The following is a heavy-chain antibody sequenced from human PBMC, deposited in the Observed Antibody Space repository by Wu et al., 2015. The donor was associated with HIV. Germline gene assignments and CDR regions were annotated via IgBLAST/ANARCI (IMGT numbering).Heavy chain of an antibody. J-gene: IGHJ4*02. CDR1: GGTFTSYA. V-gene: IGHV1-2*02. D-gene: IGHD3-16*01. CDR3: ARGGVRFKGIIIVFLFDS. CDR2: INPNTGGA. Sequence: QVQLVQSGAEVKQPGSSVRVSCTASGGTFTSYAVSWVRQAPGQGLEWMGWINPNTGGANYAPNFEGRVTMTRDTSTKTAYMELSRLKSDDTAFYYCARGGVRFKGIIIVFLFDSWGQGTLVTVSS.